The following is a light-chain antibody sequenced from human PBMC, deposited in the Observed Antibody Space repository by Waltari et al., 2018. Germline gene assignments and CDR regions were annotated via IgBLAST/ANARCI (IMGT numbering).Light chain of an antibody. V-gene: IGKV3-20*01. J-gene: IGKJ1*01. CDR1: QSVSMS. Sequence: ELVLTQSPGTLSLSLGERATLSCRASQSVSMSLTWYQQKPGQAPRLLIYGASTRATGIPDRFSGSGSGTDFSLTISRLEPDDFAVYYCQHYLRLPVTFGQGTTVEI. CDR3: QHYLRLPVT. CDR2: GAS.